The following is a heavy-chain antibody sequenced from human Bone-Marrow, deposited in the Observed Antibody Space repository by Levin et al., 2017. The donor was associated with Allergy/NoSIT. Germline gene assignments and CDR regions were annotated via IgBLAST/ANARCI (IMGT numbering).Heavy chain of an antibody. V-gene: IGHV1-18*01. J-gene: IGHJ4*02. D-gene: IGHD5-12*01. CDR3: ARDHGYRGYLLD. CDR2: ISAYNGKT. CDR1: GYTFRNYG. Sequence: ASVKVSCKTSGYTFRNYGISWVRQAPGQGLEWVAWISAYNGKTTYAEKVQGRVTLTTETFTSTVYMDLRSLRSDDTAVYYCARDHGYRGYLLDWGQGTQVTVSS.